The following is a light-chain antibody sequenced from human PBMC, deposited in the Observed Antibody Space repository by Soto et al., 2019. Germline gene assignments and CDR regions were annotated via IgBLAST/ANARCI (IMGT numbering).Light chain of an antibody. V-gene: IGLV1-44*01. J-gene: IGLJ3*02. CDR1: SSNIGTNT. Sequence: QSVLTQPPSASGTPGQRVTISCSGSSSNIGTNTVNWYQQLPGTAPRLLIYNNDQRPSGVPDRFSGSKSGTSASLAISGRQSADENDYYCAAWDDSLNGVVFGGGTQLTVL. CDR2: NND. CDR3: AAWDDSLNGVV.